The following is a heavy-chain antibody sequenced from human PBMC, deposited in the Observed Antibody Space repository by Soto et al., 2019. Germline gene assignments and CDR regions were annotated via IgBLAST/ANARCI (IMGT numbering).Heavy chain of an antibody. CDR1: GFTFSGSA. D-gene: IGHD3-22*01. Sequence: GGSLRLSCAASGFTFSGSAMHWVRQASGKGLEWVGRIRSKANSYATAYAASVKGRFTISRDDSKNTAYLQMNSLKTEDTAVYYCTRPHYYDSSGYPWPLDYWGQGTLVTVSS. CDR3: TRPHYYDSSGYPWPLDY. CDR2: IRSKANSYAT. J-gene: IGHJ4*02. V-gene: IGHV3-73*01.